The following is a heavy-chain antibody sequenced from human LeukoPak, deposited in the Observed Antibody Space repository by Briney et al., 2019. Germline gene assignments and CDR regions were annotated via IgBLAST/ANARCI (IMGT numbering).Heavy chain of an antibody. Sequence: SETLSLTCTVSGYSISSGYYWGWTRQPPGKGLEWIGSIYHSGSTYYNPSLKSRVTISVDTSKNQFSLKLSSVTAADTAVYYCARVEEGYGSGRRENYYYYYMDVWGKGTTVTISS. CDR2: IYHSGST. J-gene: IGHJ6*03. CDR3: ARVEEGYGSGRRENYYYYYMDV. V-gene: IGHV4-38-2*02. CDR1: GYSISSGYY. D-gene: IGHD3-10*01.